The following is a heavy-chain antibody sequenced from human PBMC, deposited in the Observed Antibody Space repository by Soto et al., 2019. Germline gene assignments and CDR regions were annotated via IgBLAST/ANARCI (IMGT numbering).Heavy chain of an antibody. CDR1: GYSFTDYH. V-gene: IGHV1-2*04. CDR2: INPKSGGT. Sequence: RASVKVSCKASGYSFTDYHIHWVRQAPGQGLEWLGRINPKSGGTSTAQKFQGWVTMTTDTSISTASMELTRLTSDDTAIYYCARGDSTDCSNGVCSFFYNHDVDDWGQGTTVTVSS. CDR3: ARGDSTDCSNGVCSFFYNHDVDD. J-gene: IGHJ6*02. D-gene: IGHD2-8*01.